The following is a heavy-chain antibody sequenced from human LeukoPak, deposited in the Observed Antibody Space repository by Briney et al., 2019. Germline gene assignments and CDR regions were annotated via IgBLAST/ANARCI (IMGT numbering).Heavy chain of an antibody. J-gene: IGHJ4*02. V-gene: IGHV1-2*02. D-gene: IGHD6-19*01. Sequence: ASVKVSCKASGHTFTGYYMQGVRQAPGQGLEGVGGINPNRGGTNYAQKFQGRITLTRDTTITTAYTDLNSLTSHDPAVYYCARDMAAVAPHGYACFDYWGQGTLVTVSS. CDR2: INPNRGGT. CDR1: GHTFTGYY. CDR3: ARDMAAVAPHGYACFDY.